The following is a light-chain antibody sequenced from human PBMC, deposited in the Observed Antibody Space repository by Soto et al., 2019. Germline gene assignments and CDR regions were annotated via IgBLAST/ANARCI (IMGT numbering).Light chain of an antibody. V-gene: IGLV1-40*01. CDR2: GNS. CDR1: SSNIGAGCD. Sequence: QSVLTQPPSVSGAPGQRVTISCTGSSSNIGAGCDVHWYQQLPGTAPKLLIYGNSNRPSGVPDRFSGSKSGTSASLAITGLQAEDEADYYCQSYDSSLSHVVFGGGTKLTVL. CDR3: QSYDSSLSHVV. J-gene: IGLJ2*01.